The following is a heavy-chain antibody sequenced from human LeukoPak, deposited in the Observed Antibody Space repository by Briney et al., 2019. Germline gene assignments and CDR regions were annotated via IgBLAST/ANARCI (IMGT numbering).Heavy chain of an antibody. CDR1: GFTFSSYA. CDR3: AKRGGMYPAHYFDY. Sequence: GGSLRLSCAASGFTFSSYAMSWVRQAPGKGLEWVSAISASGGSTYYADSVKGRFTISRDNSKNTLYLQMNSLRAEDTAVYYCAKRGGMYPAHYFDYWGQGTLVTVSS. J-gene: IGHJ4*02. D-gene: IGHD3-16*01. V-gene: IGHV3-23*01. CDR2: ISASGGST.